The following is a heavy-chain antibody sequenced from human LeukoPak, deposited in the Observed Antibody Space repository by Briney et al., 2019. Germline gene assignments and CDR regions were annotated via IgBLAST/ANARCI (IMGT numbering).Heavy chain of an antibody. Sequence: ASVKVSCKASGYTFTSYAMNWVRQAPGQGLEWMGWINTNTGNPTYAQGFTGRFVFSLDTSVSTAYLQVSSLKAEDTAVYYCARGGTVVTRFFPIDYWGQGTLVTVSS. CDR3: ARGGTVVTRFFPIDY. CDR1: GYTFTSYA. J-gene: IGHJ4*02. CDR2: INTNTGNP. D-gene: IGHD4-23*01. V-gene: IGHV7-4-1*02.